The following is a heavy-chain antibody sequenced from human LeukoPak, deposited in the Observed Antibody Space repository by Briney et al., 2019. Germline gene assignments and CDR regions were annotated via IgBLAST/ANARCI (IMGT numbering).Heavy chain of an antibody. Sequence: ASVKVSCKASGYTFTSYDINWVRQATGQGLEWMGWMNANSGNTGYAQKFQGRVTMTRDTSISTAYMELSSLRSEDTAVYYCARAPPRATAWLLYYMDVWGKGTTDTVSS. CDR3: ARAPPRATAWLLYYMDV. CDR1: GYTFTSYD. CDR2: MNANSGNT. D-gene: IGHD3-22*01. V-gene: IGHV1-8*01. J-gene: IGHJ6*03.